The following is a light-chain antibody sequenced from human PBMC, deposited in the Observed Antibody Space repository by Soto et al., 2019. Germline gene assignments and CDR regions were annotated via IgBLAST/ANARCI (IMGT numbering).Light chain of an antibody. J-gene: IGLJ1*01. CDR2: DVS. Sequence: QSALTQPRSVSGSPGQSLTITCTGTSSDVGGYNYVSWYQQHPGKAPKLMIYDVSKRPSGVPDRFSGSKSGNTASLTISGLQAEDEADYYCCSYAGSYTFPFGTGTKLTVL. V-gene: IGLV2-11*01. CDR3: CSYAGSYTFP. CDR1: SSDVGGYNY.